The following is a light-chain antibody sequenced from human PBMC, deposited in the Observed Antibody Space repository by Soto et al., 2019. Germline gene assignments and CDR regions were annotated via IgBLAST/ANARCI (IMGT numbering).Light chain of an antibody. CDR1: QTISSW. V-gene: IGKV1-39*01. J-gene: IGKJ5*01. Sequence: DIQMTQSPSSLSASVGDRFTMACRASQTISSWLAWYQQKPGKAPRLLIYQTSTLQGGVPSRFSGSGSGTDFTLTISSLQPEDFATYYCQQSYSTPITLGQGTRLEIK. CDR3: QQSYSTPIT. CDR2: QTS.